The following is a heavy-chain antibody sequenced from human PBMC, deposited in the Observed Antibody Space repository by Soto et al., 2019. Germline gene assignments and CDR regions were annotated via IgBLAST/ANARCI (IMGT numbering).Heavy chain of an antibody. CDR2: INTEGDST. CDR1: GFTFTGHW. CDR3: AREAGYCSTTSCYRRAFDT. J-gene: IGHJ3*02. D-gene: IGHD2-2*01. Sequence: EVQLVESGGDLVQPGGSLRLSCAASGFTFTGHWMHWVRQVPGKGLVWVARINTEGDSTNYADSVKGRFTISRDSATYTVYLQMNGLGVDDTSVYFCAREAGYCSTTSCYRRAFDTWGQGTMVTVSS. V-gene: IGHV3-74*01.